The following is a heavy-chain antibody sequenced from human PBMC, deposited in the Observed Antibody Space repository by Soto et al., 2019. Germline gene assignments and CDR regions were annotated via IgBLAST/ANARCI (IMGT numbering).Heavy chain of an antibody. V-gene: IGHV4-4*02. J-gene: IGHJ6*02. CDR3: ARTRSAWSDFHYYSLDV. Sequence: SETLSLTCGVFDDSTRSRYWWTWLRRPPGRGLEWIGEVNQSGTSNYNPSLKSRVTISIDNSKNHFSLTMTSVTAADTAVYYCARTRSAWSDFHYYSLDVWGQGTTVTVSS. CDR2: VNQSGTS. D-gene: IGHD1-26*01. CDR1: DDSTRSRYW.